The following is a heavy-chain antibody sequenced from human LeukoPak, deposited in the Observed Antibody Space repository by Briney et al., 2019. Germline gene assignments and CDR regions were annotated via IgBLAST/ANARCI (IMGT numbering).Heavy chain of an antibody. CDR3: TTDIVVVPAATFAFDV. V-gene: IGHV3-15*01. J-gene: IGHJ3*01. CDR2: IKSKTDGGTT. Sequence: GGSLRLSCAASGFTFSNAWMSWVRQAPGKGLEWVGRIKSKTDGGTTDYAAPVKGRFTISRDDSKNTLYLQMNSLKTEDTAVYYCTTDIVVVPAATFAFDVWGQGTMVTVSS. D-gene: IGHD2-2*01. CDR1: GFTFSNAW.